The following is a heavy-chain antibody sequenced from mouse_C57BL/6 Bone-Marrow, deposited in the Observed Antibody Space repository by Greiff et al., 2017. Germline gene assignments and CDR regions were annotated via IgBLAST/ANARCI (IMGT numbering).Heavy chain of an antibody. CDR1: GYTFTSYW. CDR2: INPSNGGT. CDR3: ARDVMNAMDY. Sequence: QVQLQQPGTELVKPGASVKLSCKASGYTFTSYWMHWVKQRPGQGLEWIGKINPSNGGTNYNEKFKSKATLTVDKSSSAAYMQLSSLTAEDSAVFYCARDVMNAMDYWGQGTSVTVSS. J-gene: IGHJ4*01. V-gene: IGHV1-53*01.